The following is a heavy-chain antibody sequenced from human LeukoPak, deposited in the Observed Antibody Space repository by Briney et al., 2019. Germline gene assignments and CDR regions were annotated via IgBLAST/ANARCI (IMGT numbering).Heavy chain of an antibody. Sequence: ASVKVSCKASGYTFTSYGISWVRQAPGQGLEWMGWISAYNGNTNYAQKLQGRVTMTTDTSTSTAYMELRSLRPDDTAVYYCARDERVYSYGLYYYYGMDVWGQGTTVTVSS. CDR3: ARDERVYSYGLYYYYGMDV. J-gene: IGHJ6*02. D-gene: IGHD5-18*01. CDR1: GYTFTSYG. V-gene: IGHV1-18*01. CDR2: ISAYNGNT.